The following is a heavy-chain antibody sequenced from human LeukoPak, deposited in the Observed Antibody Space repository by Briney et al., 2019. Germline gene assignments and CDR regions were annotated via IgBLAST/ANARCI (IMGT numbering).Heavy chain of an antibody. V-gene: IGHV3-21*01. Sequence: GGSLRLSCAASGFTFSSYSMNWVRQAPGKGLEWVSSISSSSSCIYYADSVKGRFTISRDNANNSLYLQMNSLRAEDTALYYCARAEGYGAIDYWGQGTLVTVST. J-gene: IGHJ4*02. CDR3: ARAEGYGAIDY. D-gene: IGHD5-12*01. CDR2: ISSSSSCI. CDR1: GFTFSSYS.